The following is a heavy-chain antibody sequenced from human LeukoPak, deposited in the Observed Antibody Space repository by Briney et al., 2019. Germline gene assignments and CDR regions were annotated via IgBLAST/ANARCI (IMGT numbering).Heavy chain of an antibody. J-gene: IGHJ5*02. V-gene: IGHV3-74*01. CDR2: INTDESST. D-gene: IGHD3-22*01. CDR3: ARDPYEYYYDIPVRLDP. CDR1: GFSLSRYW. Sequence: GGSLRLSCAAFGFSLSRYWMHWVRQAPGKGLVWVSRINTDESSTSYADSVKGRLTISRDNAKNTLYPQMNSLRAEDTAVYYCARDPYEYYYDIPVRLDPWGQGTLVTVSS.